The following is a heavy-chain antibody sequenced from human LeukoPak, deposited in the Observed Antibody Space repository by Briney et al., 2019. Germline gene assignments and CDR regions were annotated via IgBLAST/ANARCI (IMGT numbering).Heavy chain of an antibody. V-gene: IGHV4-34*01. CDR2: TNHSGST. CDR3: ARFGTYYYDSSGYP. D-gene: IGHD3-22*01. Sequence: SETLSLTCAVYGGSFSGYYWSWIRQPPGKGLEWIGETNHSGSTNYNPSLKSRVTISVDTSKNQFSLKLSSVTAADTAVYYCARFGTYYYDSSGYPWGQGTLVTVSS. J-gene: IGHJ5*02. CDR1: GGSFSGYY.